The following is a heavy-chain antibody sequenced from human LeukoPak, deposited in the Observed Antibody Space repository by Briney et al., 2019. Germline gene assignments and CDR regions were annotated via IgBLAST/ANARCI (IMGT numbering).Heavy chain of an antibody. J-gene: IGHJ6*02. D-gene: IGHD1-26*01. CDR3: ARDMILVGATTMFGYYYGMDV. CDR1: GFTFSSYS. Sequence: GGSLRLSCAASGFTFSSYSMNWVRQAPGKGLEWVSYISSSSSTIYYADSVKGRFTISRDNAKNSLYLQMNSLRAEDTAVYYCARDMILVGATTMFGYYYGMDVWGQGTTVTVSS. V-gene: IGHV3-48*01. CDR2: ISSSSSTI.